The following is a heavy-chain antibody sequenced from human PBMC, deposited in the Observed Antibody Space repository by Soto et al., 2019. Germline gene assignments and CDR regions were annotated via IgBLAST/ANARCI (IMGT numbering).Heavy chain of an antibody. V-gene: IGHV1-18*01. CDR1: GYXXXXXG. CDR3: XXXXXXXXFXP. CDR2: ISAYNGNT. Sequence: QVQLVQSGAEVKKPGASVKVSCKASGYXXXXXGXXXVRQAXGXGLEWMGWISAYNGNTNYAQKLQGRVTMTTDTSTSTAYMXLRXXXXXXXXXXXXXXXXXXXXFXPWGQGTLVTVSS. J-gene: IGHJ5*02.